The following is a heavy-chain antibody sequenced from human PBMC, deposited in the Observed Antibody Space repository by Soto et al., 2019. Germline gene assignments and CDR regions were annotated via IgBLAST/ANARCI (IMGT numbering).Heavy chain of an antibody. J-gene: IGHJ2*01. CDR2: LSGSGESA. V-gene: IGHV3-23*01. CDR3: AKDPEHLPYWYFDL. CDR1: GFTFSSYA. Sequence: GWSLRLSCAASGFTFSSYAMSWVRQAPGKGLEWVSGLSGSGESAYYADSVKGRFTVSRDNSKNMLYLRINSVGAEDTALYYCAKDPEHLPYWYFDLWGRGTRVTVSS.